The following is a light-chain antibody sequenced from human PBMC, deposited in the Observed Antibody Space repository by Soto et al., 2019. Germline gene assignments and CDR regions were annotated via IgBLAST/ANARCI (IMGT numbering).Light chain of an antibody. Sequence: EIVMTQSPATLSVSPGERATLSCRASRTVSSNLAWYQQKPGQAPRLLIYGASTRATDIPARFSGSGSGTEFTLTISSLQSEDFALYYCQQYNNWPPGATFGPGTKVDIK. J-gene: IGKJ3*01. CDR3: QQYNNWPPGAT. CDR2: GAS. V-gene: IGKV3-15*01. CDR1: RTVSSN.